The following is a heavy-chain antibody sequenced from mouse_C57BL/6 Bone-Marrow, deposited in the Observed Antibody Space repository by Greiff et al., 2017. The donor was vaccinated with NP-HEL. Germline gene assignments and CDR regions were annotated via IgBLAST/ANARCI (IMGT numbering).Heavy chain of an antibody. V-gene: IGHV2-2*01. CDR1: GFSLTSYG. CDR3: ARRGYYYGSSYLAWFAY. CDR2: IWSGGST. D-gene: IGHD1-1*01. Sequence: VKLMESGPGLVQPSQSLSITCTVSGFSLTSYGVHWVRQSPGKGLEWLGVIWSGGSTDYNAAFISRLSIRKDNSKSQVFFKMNSLQADDTAIYYCARRGYYYGSSYLAWFAYWGQGTLVTVSA. J-gene: IGHJ3*01.